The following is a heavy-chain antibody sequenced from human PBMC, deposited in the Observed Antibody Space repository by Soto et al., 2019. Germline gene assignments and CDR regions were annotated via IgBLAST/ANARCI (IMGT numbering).Heavy chain of an antibody. Sequence: QVQLVQSGAEVKEPGASVRLSCKAFGYTFTAYNIHWVRPAPGQGLEWMGWINAGNGNTRSSRKFQGRVIITRDTSATTAYLEVDSLRSEDTAIYYCARVAPSGGAVPRFDPWGQGTLLTVSS. CDR1: GYTFTAYN. J-gene: IGHJ5*02. CDR3: ARVAPSGGAVPRFDP. CDR2: INAGNGNT. D-gene: IGHD4-17*01. V-gene: IGHV1-3*01.